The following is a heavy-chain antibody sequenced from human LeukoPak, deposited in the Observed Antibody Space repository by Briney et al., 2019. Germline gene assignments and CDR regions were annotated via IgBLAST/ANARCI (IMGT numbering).Heavy chain of an antibody. D-gene: IGHD2-15*01. Sequence: GGSVRLSCAVSGFTFSTFGMNWVRQAPGKGLQWVSSISPGSSYIYYEDSVKGRFTISRDDAKNSLYLQMDSLTAGDTAVYYCVRDDSAWLYWGQGALVTVSS. J-gene: IGHJ4*02. CDR2: ISPGSSYI. CDR3: VRDDSAWLY. V-gene: IGHV3-21*01. CDR1: GFTFSTFG.